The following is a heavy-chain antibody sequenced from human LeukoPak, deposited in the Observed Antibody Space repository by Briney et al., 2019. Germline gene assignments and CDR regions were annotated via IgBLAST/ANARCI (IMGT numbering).Heavy chain of an antibody. Sequence: SETLSLTCTVSGGSISSSAYYWGWIRQSPGKGLEWIGSIYYSGSTYYNPSLKSRVTISVDTSKNQFSLELNSVTAADTAVYYCARPPTTSYYGSGRGFFDLWGRGTLVTVSS. CDR1: GGSISSSAYY. D-gene: IGHD3-10*01. J-gene: IGHJ2*01. CDR2: IYYSGST. CDR3: ARPPTTSYYGSGRGFFDL. V-gene: IGHV4-39*01.